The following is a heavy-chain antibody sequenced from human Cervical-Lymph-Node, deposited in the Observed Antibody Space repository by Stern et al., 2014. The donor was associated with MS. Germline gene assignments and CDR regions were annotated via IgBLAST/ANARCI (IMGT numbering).Heavy chain of an antibody. CDR1: GGSISSYY. CDR3: ARESYYDSSGYYDY. Sequence: QLQLQESGPGLVKPSETLSLTCTVSGGSISSYYWSWIRQPPGKGLEWIGYIYYSGSTNYNPSLKSRVTISVDTSKNQFSLKLSSVTAADTAVYYCARESYYDSSGYYDYWGQGTLVTVSS. D-gene: IGHD3-22*01. J-gene: IGHJ4*02. V-gene: IGHV4-59*01. CDR2: IYYSGST.